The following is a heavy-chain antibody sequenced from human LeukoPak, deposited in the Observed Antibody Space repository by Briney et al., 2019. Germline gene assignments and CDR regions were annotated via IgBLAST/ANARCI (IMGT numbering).Heavy chain of an antibody. CDR3: ARGPGRTSSSCPYYFDY. D-gene: IGHD2-2*01. Sequence: ASVKVSCKASGYSFSSYDINWVRQASGQGLDWMGWMNPNSGNTGYAQKFQGRVTMTSNTSISTAYMELSSLRSEDTAVYYCARGPGRTSSSCPYYFDYWGQGALVTVSS. V-gene: IGHV1-8*01. CDR1: GYSFSSYD. CDR2: MNPNSGNT. J-gene: IGHJ4*02.